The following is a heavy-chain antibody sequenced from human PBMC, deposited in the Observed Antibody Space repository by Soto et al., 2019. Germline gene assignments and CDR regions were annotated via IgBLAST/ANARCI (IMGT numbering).Heavy chain of an antibody. D-gene: IGHD2-21*02. CDR1: GFTFNNYW. J-gene: IGHJ3*02. V-gene: IGHV3-7*04. CDR2: IGADGSLT. Sequence: EVQLVESGGGLVQPGGSLRLSCTASGFTFNNYWMTWVRQAPGKGLEWVANIGADGSLTYYVDSVRGRFTISRDNAKNSLYLQMNSPRAEDTAVYYCTRDLTVETAGQYFDAFDIWGQGTMVTVSS. CDR3: TRDLTVETAGQYFDAFDI.